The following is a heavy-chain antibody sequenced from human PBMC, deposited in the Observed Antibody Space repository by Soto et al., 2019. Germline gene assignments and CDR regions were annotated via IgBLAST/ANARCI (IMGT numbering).Heavy chain of an antibody. Sequence: PGGSLRLSCTASGFAFSQYVMSWVRQAPGKGLEWVSSIRSFDYRTNYADSVKGRFAISRDNSKSTLSLQMNSLRAEDTAVYYCAKDVESGWYGAFDYWGPGTLVTVSS. CDR1: GFAFSQYV. D-gene: IGHD6-19*01. CDR3: AKDVESGWYGAFDY. V-gene: IGHV3-23*01. J-gene: IGHJ4*02. CDR2: IRSFDYRT.